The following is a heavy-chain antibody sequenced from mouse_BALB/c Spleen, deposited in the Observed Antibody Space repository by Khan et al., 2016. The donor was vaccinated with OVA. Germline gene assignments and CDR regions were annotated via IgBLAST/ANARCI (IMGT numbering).Heavy chain of an antibody. CDR2: IDPFNGGT. V-gene: IGHV1S135*01. Sequence: EVQLQESGPELMKPGASVKISCKASGYSFTSYYIHWVKQSHGKSLEWIGYIDPFNGGTRYNQKFKDKATLTVDKSSSTAYMHLSSLTSEDSAVYYCARHGYVAWFAYWGQGTLVTVSA. CDR3: ARHGYVAWFAY. J-gene: IGHJ3*01. CDR1: GYSFTSYY. D-gene: IGHD2-2*01.